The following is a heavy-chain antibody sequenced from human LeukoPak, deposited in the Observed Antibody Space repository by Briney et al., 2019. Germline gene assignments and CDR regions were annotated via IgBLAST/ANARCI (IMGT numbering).Heavy chain of an antibody. CDR1: GFIFSNYW. J-gene: IGHJ4*02. CDR2: INQDGSKE. CDR3: VRDGGVSGYDLLDY. V-gene: IGHV3-7*01. Sequence: GGSLRLSCTASGFIFSNYWMTWVRQAPGKGLEWVAQINQDGSKENYIDSVKARFSISRDNARNSLSLQMNSLRAEDTAVYYCVRDGGVSGYDLLDYWGQGTLVTVSS. D-gene: IGHD5-12*01.